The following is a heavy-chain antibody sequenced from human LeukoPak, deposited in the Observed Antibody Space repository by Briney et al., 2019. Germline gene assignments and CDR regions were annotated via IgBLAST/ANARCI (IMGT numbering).Heavy chain of an antibody. CDR3: ARGGLRQVRGVTRIHTPRFDY. J-gene: IGHJ4*02. V-gene: IGHV1-18*04. CDR1: GYTFTSYG. CDR2: ISAYNGNT. D-gene: IGHD3-10*01. Sequence: GASVKVSCKASGYTFTSYGISWVRQSPGQRLECLGWISAYNGNTNYAQKLQARVTMTTDTSTSTAYMELRSLRSDDTAVYYCARGGLRQVRGVTRIHTPRFDYWGQGTLVTVSP.